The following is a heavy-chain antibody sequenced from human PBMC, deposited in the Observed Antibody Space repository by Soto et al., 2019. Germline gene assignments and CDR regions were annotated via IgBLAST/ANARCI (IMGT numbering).Heavy chain of an antibody. J-gene: IGHJ6*02. D-gene: IGHD5-12*01. CDR1: GYTLTSYR. Sequence: QVQLVQSGAEVTKPGASVKVSCKASGYTLTSYRISWVRQAPGQGLEWMGWISAYNGDTNYAQSLQGRVTMTTDTPTTTAYMELRSLRSDDTAVYYCATTIGYSYYYYGMDVWGQGTTVTVSS. CDR3: ATTIGYSYYYYGMDV. V-gene: IGHV1-18*01. CDR2: ISAYNGDT.